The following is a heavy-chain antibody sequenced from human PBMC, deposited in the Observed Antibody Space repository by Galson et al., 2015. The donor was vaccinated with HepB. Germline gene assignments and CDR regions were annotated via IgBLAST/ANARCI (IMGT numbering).Heavy chain of an antibody. J-gene: IGHJ3*02. Sequence: SVKVSCKVSGYTLTELSMHWVRQAPGKGLEWMGGFDPEDGETIYAQKFQGRVTMTEDTSTDTAYMELSSLRSEDTAVYYCATGGLWGSYRLYAFDIWGQGTMVTVSS. CDR3: ATGGLWGSYRLYAFDI. CDR1: GYTLTELS. V-gene: IGHV1-24*01. D-gene: IGHD3-16*01. CDR2: FDPEDGET.